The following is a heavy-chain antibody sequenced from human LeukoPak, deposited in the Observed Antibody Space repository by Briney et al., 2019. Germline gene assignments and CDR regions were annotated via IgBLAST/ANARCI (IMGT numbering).Heavy chain of an antibody. CDR1: GFSFSSYA. J-gene: IGHJ4*02. Sequence: GGSLSLSCAASGFSFSSYAMSWVRQAPRKGLEWVSTISASGGSTYYADSVKGRFTVSRDNSKNTLYLQMNSLRADDTAVYSCAEGDWFHSDHWGQGTLVTVSS. CDR3: AEGDWFHSDH. CDR2: ISASGGST. D-gene: IGHD3/OR15-3a*01. V-gene: IGHV3-23*01.